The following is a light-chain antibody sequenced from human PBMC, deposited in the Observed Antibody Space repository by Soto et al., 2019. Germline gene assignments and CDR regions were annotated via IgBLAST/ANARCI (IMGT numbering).Light chain of an antibody. CDR2: EVN. J-gene: IGLJ1*01. CDR1: SGDIGSYNL. CDR3: CSYAGSSTHFV. Sequence: QSVLTQPASVSGSPGQSITISCTGTSGDIGSYNLVSWYQHHPGKAPQLMIYEVNKRPSGVPDRFSGSKSGNTASLTISGLQSAHETDYCCCSYAGSSTHFVFGTGTKVTVL. V-gene: IGLV2-23*02.